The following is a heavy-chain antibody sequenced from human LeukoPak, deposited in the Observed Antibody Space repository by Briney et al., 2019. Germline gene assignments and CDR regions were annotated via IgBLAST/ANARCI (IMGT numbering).Heavy chain of an antibody. CDR3: ARAGTYYDSSGYFAAGFDY. D-gene: IGHD3-22*01. J-gene: IGHJ4*02. CDR1: GGSISSGGYS. Sequence: PSQTLSLTCAVSGGSISSGGYSWSWIRQPPGKGLEWIGYIYHSGSTYYNPSLKSRVTISVDRSKNQFSLKLSSVTAADTAVYYCARAGTYYDSSGYFAAGFDYWGQGTLVTASS. CDR2: IYHSGST. V-gene: IGHV4-30-2*01.